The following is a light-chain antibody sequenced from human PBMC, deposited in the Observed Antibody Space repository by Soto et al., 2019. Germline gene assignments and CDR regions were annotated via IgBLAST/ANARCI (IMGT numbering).Light chain of an antibody. V-gene: IGKV1-5*03. CDR2: KAS. J-gene: IGKJ1*01. CDR1: QTISSW. CDR3: QHYNSYSEA. Sequence: IQMTQSPSTLSGSVGDRFTITCRASQTISSWLAWYQQKPGKAPKLLIYKASTLKSGVPSRFSGSGSGTEFTLTISSLQPDDFATYYCQHYNSYSEAFGQGTKV.